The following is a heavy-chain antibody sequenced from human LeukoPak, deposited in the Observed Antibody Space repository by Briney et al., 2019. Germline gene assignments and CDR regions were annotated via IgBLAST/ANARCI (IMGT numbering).Heavy chain of an antibody. CDR3: ARFSVAGNRRNFDY. V-gene: IGHV3-21*01. CDR2: ISSSSSSYI. D-gene: IGHD6-19*01. J-gene: IGHJ4*02. CDR1: GFTFSSYS. Sequence: PGGSLRLSCAASGFTFSSYSMNWVRQAPGKGLEWVSSISSSSSSYIYYADSVKGRFTISRDNAKNSLYLQMNSLRAEDTAVYYCARFSVAGNRRNFDYWGQGTLVTVSS.